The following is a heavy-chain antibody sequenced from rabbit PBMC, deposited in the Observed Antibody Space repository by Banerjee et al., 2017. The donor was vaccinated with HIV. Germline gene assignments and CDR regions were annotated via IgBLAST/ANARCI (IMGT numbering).Heavy chain of an antibody. CDR1: GFSFSSSCY. J-gene: IGHJ4*01. CDR2: IYAGKGST. D-gene: IGHD2-1*01. Sequence: QEQLEESGGDLVKPEGSLTLTCTASGFSFSSSCYMCWVRQAPGKGLEWIGIIYAGKGSTDYASWVNGRFTISSDNAQNTVDLQMTSLTAADTATYFCARDDGGGNFNLWGQGTLVTVS. V-gene: IGHV1S45*01. CDR3: ARDDGGGNFNL.